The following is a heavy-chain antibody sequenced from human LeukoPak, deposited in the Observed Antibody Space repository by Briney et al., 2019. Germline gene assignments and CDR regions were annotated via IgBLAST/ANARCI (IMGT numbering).Heavy chain of an antibody. V-gene: IGHV3-23*01. D-gene: IGHD6-19*01. J-gene: IGHJ4*02. CDR2: ISGSGYST. Sequence: GGSLRLSCVASGFTFNNYAMTWVRQAPGKGLEWVSAISGSGYSTYYADSVKGRFTISRDNAKNSLYLQMNSLRAEDTALYYCAKDIRRYSSGPFDYWGQGTLVTVSS. CDR3: AKDIRRYSSGPFDY. CDR1: GFTFNNYA.